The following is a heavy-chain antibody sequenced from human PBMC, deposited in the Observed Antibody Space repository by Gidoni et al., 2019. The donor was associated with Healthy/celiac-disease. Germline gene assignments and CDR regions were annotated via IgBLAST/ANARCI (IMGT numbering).Heavy chain of an antibody. Sequence: QLQLQESGPGLVKPSETLSLTCTVSVGSISSSRYYWGWIRPPPGKGLEWIGSIYYSGITYYDPSLKGRVTIYVDTSKNQFSLKLSSVTAADTAVYYCARHVCYYDSSGYYFVGWFDPWGQGTLVTVSS. V-gene: IGHV4-39*01. CDR2: IYYSGIT. CDR1: VGSISSSRYY. D-gene: IGHD3-22*01. CDR3: ARHVCYYDSSGYYFVGWFDP. J-gene: IGHJ5*02.